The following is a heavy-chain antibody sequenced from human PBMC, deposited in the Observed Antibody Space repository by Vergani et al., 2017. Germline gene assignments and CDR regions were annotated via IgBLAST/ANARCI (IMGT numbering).Heavy chain of an antibody. CDR2: IYYSGST. CDR3: ARYGRGLRRNWFDP. CDR1: GGSISSGDYY. J-gene: IGHJ5*02. V-gene: IGHV4-30-4*08. Sequence: QVRLEESGPGLVKPSETLSLTCTVSGGSISSGDYYWSWIRQPPGKGLEWIGYIYYSGSTYYNPSLKSRVTISVDTSKNQFSLKLSSVTAADTAVYYCARYGRGLRRNWFDPWGQGTLVTVSS. D-gene: IGHD4-17*01.